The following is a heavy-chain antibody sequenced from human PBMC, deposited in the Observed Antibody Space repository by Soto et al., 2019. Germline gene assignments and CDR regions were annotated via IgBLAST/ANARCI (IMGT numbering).Heavy chain of an antibody. CDR1: GGSISSGAYY. V-gene: IGHV4-31*03. CDR3: ARARGHYVWGTLRTYGLDV. D-gene: IGHD3-16*01. CDR2: IHYSGST. J-gene: IGHJ6*02. Sequence: QVQLQESGPRLVKPSQTLSLTCTVSGGSISSGAYYWSWLRQHPGKGLEWIGYIHYSGSTHYNPSLHGRVTTSMDTSNNQFSLKMSSVTAADTAVYYCARARGHYVWGTLRTYGLDVWGQGTTVTGSS.